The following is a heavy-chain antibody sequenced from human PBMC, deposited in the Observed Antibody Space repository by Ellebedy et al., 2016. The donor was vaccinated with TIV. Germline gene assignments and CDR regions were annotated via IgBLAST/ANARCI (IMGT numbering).Heavy chain of an antibody. J-gene: IGHJ4*02. CDR2: IKQDGSVK. CDR3: AREVGGGGAY. CDR1: GFTFSSYW. Sequence: GGSLKISXAASGFTFSSYWMHWVRQAPGKGLEWVANIKQDGSVKKYVDSVKGRFTISRDNGKNSLYLQMNSLRGEDTAVYYCAREVGGGGAYWGQGTLVTVSS. D-gene: IGHD2-21*01. V-gene: IGHV3-7*01.